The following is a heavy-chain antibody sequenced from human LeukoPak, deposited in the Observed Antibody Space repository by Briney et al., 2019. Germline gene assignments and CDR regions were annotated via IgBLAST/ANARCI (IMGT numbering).Heavy chain of an antibody. CDR1: GGSISSYY. D-gene: IGHD2-15*01. CDR3: ARKVYSFDVFDY. CDR2: IFHSGTA. V-gene: IGHV4-59*01. J-gene: IGHJ4*02. Sequence: PETLSLTCTVSGGSISSYYWSWIRQPPGKALEWIGYIFHSGTANYHPSLKSRVTISIDTSENQFSLKLSSVTAADTAVYYCARKVYSFDVFDYWGQGTLVTVSS.